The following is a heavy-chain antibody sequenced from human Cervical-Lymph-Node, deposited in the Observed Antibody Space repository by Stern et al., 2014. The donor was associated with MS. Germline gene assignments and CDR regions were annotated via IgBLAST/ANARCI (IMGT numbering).Heavy chain of an antibody. CDR3: ARAYCGGDCYTDYYYGMDV. Sequence: VQLVESGGGVVQPGRSLRLSCVASGFTLSIYGMHWVRQVPGKGLEWVAVLSYAENKEFYADSVKGRFTVSRDKSKNTLFLQMNSLRAEDTALYYCARAYCGGDCYTDYYYGMDVWGQGTMVTVSS. CDR2: LSYAENKE. J-gene: IGHJ6*02. D-gene: IGHD2-21*01. CDR1: GFTLSIYG. V-gene: IGHV3-30*03.